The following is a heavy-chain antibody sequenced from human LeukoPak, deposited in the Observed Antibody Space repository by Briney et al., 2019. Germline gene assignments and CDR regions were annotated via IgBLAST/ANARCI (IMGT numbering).Heavy chain of an antibody. Sequence: SETLSLTCAVYGGSFSAYCWSWIRQPPGKGLEWIGEINHSGSTNYNPSLKSRVTFSVDMSKNQFSLRLTSVTAADTAVYYCARSGRIRSSTAPRYYYYMDVWGTGTTVTVSS. CDR3: ARSGRIRSSTAPRYYYYMDV. CDR2: INHSGST. J-gene: IGHJ6*03. CDR1: GGSFSAYC. D-gene: IGHD3-3*01. V-gene: IGHV4-34*01.